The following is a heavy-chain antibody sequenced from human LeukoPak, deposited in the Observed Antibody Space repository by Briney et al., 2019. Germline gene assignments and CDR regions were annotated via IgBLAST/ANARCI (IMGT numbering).Heavy chain of an antibody. CDR2: ISSSSSYI. CDR1: GFTFSSYS. V-gene: IGHV3-21*01. Sequence: GGSLRLSCAASGFTFSSYSMNWVRQAPGKGLEWVSSISSSSSYIYYADSVKGRFTISRDNAKNSLYLQMNSLRAEDTAVYYCARDQGHLSYDFWSPYYYYMDVWGKGTTVTVSS. CDR3: ARDQGHLSYDFWSPYYYYMDV. D-gene: IGHD3-3*01. J-gene: IGHJ6*03.